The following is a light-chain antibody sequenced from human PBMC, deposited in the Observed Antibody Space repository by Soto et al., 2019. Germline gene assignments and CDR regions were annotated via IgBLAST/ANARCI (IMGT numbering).Light chain of an antibody. J-gene: IGKJ5*01. Sequence: EIVLTQSPATLSLSPGERATLSCRASQSINNFIAWYQQKSGQPPRLVIYDVSNRATGIPAMFSGRGSGTDFTLTISSLEPEDFAVYYCQQRSNWPGTFGLGTRLEIK. V-gene: IGKV3-11*01. CDR3: QQRSNWPGT. CDR2: DVS. CDR1: QSINNF.